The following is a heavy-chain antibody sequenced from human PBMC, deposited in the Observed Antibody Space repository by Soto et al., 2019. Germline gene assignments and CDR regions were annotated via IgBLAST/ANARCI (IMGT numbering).Heavy chain of an antibody. J-gene: IGHJ4*02. CDR3: AKYTMIVVVTALDY. CDR2: ISGSGGST. D-gene: IGHD3-22*01. Sequence: PGGSLRLSCAASGFTFSSYAMSWVRQAPGKGLEWVSAISGSGGSTYYADSVKGRSTISRDNSKNTLYLQMNSLRAEGTAVYYCAKYTMIVVVTALDYWGQGTLVTVSS. V-gene: IGHV3-23*01. CDR1: GFTFSSYA.